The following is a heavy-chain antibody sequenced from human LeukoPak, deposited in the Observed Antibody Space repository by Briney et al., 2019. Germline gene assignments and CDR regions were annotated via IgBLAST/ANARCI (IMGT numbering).Heavy chain of an antibody. CDR1: GGSFSGYH. V-gene: IGHV4-34*01. J-gene: IGHJ6*03. CDR3: ARVSSSGHHFFYYMDV. CDR2: INQSGST. D-gene: IGHD6-6*01. Sequence: SETLSLTCAVYGGSFSGYHWSWIRQPPGKGLEWIGEINQSGSTNYNPSLQSRITVSVDTSKNQFSLKLNSVTAADTAVYYCARVSSSGHHFFYYMDVWGKGTTVTVSS.